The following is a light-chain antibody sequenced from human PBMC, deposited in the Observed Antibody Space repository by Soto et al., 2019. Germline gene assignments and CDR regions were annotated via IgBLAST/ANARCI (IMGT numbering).Light chain of an antibody. Sequence: SVLTQPPSASGTPGQRVTISCSGTSSNIGTNTVNWYQQLPGTAPKLLMYSNNQRPSGVPDRFSGSKSGTSASLAISGLQSEDEADYHCAAWDDSLNGYVFGTGTKVTVL. CDR2: SNN. V-gene: IGLV1-44*01. J-gene: IGLJ1*01. CDR3: AAWDDSLNGYV. CDR1: SSNIGTNT.